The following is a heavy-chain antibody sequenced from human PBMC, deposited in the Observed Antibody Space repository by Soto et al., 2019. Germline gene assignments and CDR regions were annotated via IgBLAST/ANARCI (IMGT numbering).Heavy chain of an antibody. CDR3: AKDRNTAMVTGDFDY. CDR2: VSWTNISF. V-gene: IGHV3-9*01. D-gene: IGHD5-18*01. J-gene: IGHJ4*01. CDR1: GFTFGDHS. Sequence: GGPLRLSWASSGFTFGDHSVHLVRTVHGRGLEWVSGVSWTNISFGYADSVKGRFTISRDNAKNSLYLQMNSLRREDTAFYYCAKDRNTAMVTGDFDYWGHGTRVNVS.